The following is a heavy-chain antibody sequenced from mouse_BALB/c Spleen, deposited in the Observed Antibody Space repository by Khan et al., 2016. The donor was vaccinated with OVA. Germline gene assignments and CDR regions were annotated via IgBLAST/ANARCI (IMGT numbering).Heavy chain of an antibody. V-gene: IGHV5-6-5*01. J-gene: IGHJ2*01. CDR1: GFTFSSYD. CDR2: ISSGGST. Sequence: EVELVESGGGLVKPGGSLKLSCAASGFTFSSYDMSWVRQTPEKRLAWVASISSGGSTYYPASVKGRFTISRDNVRNILSLQLSSLRSEDTAMYYCARGPYYCSSPCYFDYWGQGTTLTVSS. CDR3: ARGPYYCSSPCYFDY. D-gene: IGHD1-1*01.